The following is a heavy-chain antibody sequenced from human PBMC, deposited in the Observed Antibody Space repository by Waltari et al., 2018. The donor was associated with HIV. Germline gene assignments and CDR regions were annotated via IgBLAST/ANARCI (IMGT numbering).Heavy chain of an antibody. CDR2: ISYDGSNK. D-gene: IGHD3-16*02. CDR3: AKELGPYYDYIWGSYRVEMNPDY. V-gene: IGHV3-30*18. J-gene: IGHJ4*02. Sequence: QVQLVESGGGVVQPGRSLRLSCAASGFTFSSYGMHWVRQAPGKGLEWVAVISYDGSNKYYADSVKGRFTISRDNSKNTLYLQMNSLRAEDTAVYYCAKELGPYYDYIWGSYRVEMNPDYWGQGTLVTVSS. CDR1: GFTFSSYG.